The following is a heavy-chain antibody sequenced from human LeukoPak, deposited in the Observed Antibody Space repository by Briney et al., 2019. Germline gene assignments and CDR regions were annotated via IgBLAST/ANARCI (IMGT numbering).Heavy chain of an antibody. CDR2: ISGSGGST. CDR3: AKDLSIVVVPAASDP. Sequence: GGSLRLSCAASGSTFSSYAMSWVRQASGKGLEWVSAISGSGGSTYYADSVKGRFTISRDNSKNTLYLQMNSLRAEDTAVYYCAKDLSIVVVPAASDPWGQGTLVTVSS. J-gene: IGHJ5*02. D-gene: IGHD2-2*01. V-gene: IGHV3-23*01. CDR1: GSTFSSYA.